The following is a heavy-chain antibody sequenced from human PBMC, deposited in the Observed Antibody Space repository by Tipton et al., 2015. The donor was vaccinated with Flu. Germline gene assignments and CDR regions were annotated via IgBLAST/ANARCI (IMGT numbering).Heavy chain of an antibody. CDR3: ARVRECANGVCYTSNYSAMDV. Sequence: SLRLSCAASGFTFSFYSMNWVRQAPGKGLEWVSSIISSGSYICYVDSVEGRFTISRDNAKNSLYLHMNNLRAEDTAVYYCARVRECANGVCYTSNYSAMDVWGQGTTVTVSS. CDR2: IISSGSYI. CDR1: GFTFSFYS. J-gene: IGHJ6*02. D-gene: IGHD2-8*01. V-gene: IGHV3-21*01.